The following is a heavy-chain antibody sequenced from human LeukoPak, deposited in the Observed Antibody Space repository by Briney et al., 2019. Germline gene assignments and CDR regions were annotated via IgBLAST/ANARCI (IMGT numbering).Heavy chain of an antibody. V-gene: IGHV1-69*04. J-gene: IGHJ6*02. CDR1: GGTFSSYA. CDR2: IIPILGIA. D-gene: IGHD4-23*01. Sequence: SVKVSCKASGGTFSSYAIIWVRQAPGQGLEWMGRIIPILGIANYAQKFQGRVTITADKSTSTAYMELSGLRSEDTAVYYCARQDYGGNSGYYDYYYGMDVWGQGTTVTVS. CDR3: ARQDYGGNSGYYDYYYGMDV.